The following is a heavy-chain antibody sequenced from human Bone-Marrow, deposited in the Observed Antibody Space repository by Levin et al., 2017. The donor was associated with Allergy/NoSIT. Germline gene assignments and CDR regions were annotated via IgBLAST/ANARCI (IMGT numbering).Heavy chain of an antibody. V-gene: IGHV4-34*01. CDR2: INHVGTT. CDR3: AREGNTVTHFDY. D-gene: IGHD4-17*01. CDR1: GGSFSDYF. Sequence: PGGSLRLSCAVYGGSFSDYFWSWIRQPPGKRPEWIGEINHVGTTNYNPSLRSRVTISVDTSKNQFSLKLNSVTAADTAVYYCAREGNTVTHFDYWSQGTLVTVSS. J-gene: IGHJ4*02.